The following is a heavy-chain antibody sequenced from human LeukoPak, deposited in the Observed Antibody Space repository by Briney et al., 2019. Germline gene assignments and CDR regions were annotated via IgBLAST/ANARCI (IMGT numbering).Heavy chain of an antibody. CDR3: ARSLGYCTGATCYSFDS. CDR2: IYHTGTT. CDR1: GYSIISDYY. Sequence: SETLSLTCTVSGYSIISDYYWGWIRQPPGKELEWIGSIYHTGTTYYNPSLKSRVTISVDTSKNQFSLTVNSVTAADTAVYYCARSLGYCTGATCYSFDSWGQGTLVTVSS. J-gene: IGHJ4*02. V-gene: IGHV4-38-2*02. D-gene: IGHD2-8*02.